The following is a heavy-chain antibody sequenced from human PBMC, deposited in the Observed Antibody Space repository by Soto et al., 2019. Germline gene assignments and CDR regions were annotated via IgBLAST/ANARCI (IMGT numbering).Heavy chain of an antibody. V-gene: IGHV4-30-4*01. J-gene: IGHJ4*02. CDR3: ARVTYYYGSGSYDSSIDY. D-gene: IGHD3-10*01. CDR2: IYYSGST. CDR1: GGSISSGDYY. Sequence: QVQLQESGPGLVKPSQTLSLTCTVSGGSISSGDYYWSWIRQPPGKGLEWIGYIYYSGSTYYNPSLKSRVTISVDTYKNQFSLKLSSVTAADTAVYYCARVTYYYGSGSYDSSIDYWGQGTLVTVSS.